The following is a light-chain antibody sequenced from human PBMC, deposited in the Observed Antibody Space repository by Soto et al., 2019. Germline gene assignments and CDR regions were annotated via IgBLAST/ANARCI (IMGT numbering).Light chain of an antibody. CDR3: SSYTSSSTRVV. V-gene: IGLV2-14*01. CDR2: EVS. J-gene: IGLJ2*01. CDR1: SDDVGGYDY. Sequence: QSALTQPASVSGSPGQSITISCTGSSDDVGGYDYVSWYQHHPGKAPKLMIYEVSNRPSGVSNRFSGSKSGNTASLTISGLQAEDEADYYCSSYTSSSTRVVFGGGTKLTVL.